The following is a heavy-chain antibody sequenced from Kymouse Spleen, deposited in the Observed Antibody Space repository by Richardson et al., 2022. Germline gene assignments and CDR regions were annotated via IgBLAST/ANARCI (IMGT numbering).Heavy chain of an antibody. Sequence: EVQLVESGGGLVQPGRSLRLSCAASGFTFDDYAMHWVRQAPGKGLEWVSGISWNSGSIGYADSVKGRFTISRDNAKNSLYLQMNSLRAEDTALYYCAKPGYSSDYWGQGTLVTVSS. D-gene: IGHD6-13*01,IGHD6-25*01. J-gene: IGHJ4*02. CDR2: ISWNSGSI. V-gene: IGHV3-9*01. CDR1: GFTFDDYA. CDR3: AKPGYSSDY.